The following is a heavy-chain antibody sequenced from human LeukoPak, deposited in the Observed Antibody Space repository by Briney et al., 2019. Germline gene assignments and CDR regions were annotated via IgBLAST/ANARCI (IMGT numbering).Heavy chain of an antibody. J-gene: IGHJ6*02. CDR1: GYTFTSYD. V-gene: IGHV1-8*01. CDR3: ARGKTRITIFGVVIYYYGMDV. D-gene: IGHD3-3*01. CDR2: MNPNSGST. Sequence: GASVKVSCKASGYTFTSYDINWVRQATGQGLEWMGWMNPNSGSTGYAQKFQGRVTMTRNTSISTAYMELSSLRSEDTAVYYCARGKTRITIFGVVIYYYGMDVWGQGTTVTVSS.